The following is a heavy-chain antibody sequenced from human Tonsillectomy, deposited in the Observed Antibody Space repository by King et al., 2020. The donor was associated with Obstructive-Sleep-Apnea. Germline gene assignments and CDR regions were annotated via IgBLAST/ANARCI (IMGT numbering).Heavy chain of an antibody. J-gene: IGHJ1*01. V-gene: IGHV4-38-2*02. CDR3: ARGRSGWSEYFQH. CDR1: GNSISSTYL. D-gene: IGHD6-19*01. CDR2: IYHSGST. Sequence: QLQESGPGLVKPSETLSLICTVSGNSISSTYLWGWIRQPPGKGLEWIGNIYHSGSTYCNPSLKSRVTISVDTSKDQFSLKVNSVTAADTAVYYCARGRSGWSEYFQHWGQGTLVTVSS.